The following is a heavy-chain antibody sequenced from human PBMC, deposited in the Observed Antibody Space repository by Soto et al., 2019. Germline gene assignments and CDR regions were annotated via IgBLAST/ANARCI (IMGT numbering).Heavy chain of an antibody. J-gene: IGHJ4*02. V-gene: IGHV1-69*06. CDR1: GGTFSSYA. CDR2: IVPIFGTA. CDR3: ATPSGGSSDWYVRNYFYY. Sequence: QVQLVQSGAEVKKPGSSVKVSCKASGGTFSSYAISWVRQAPGQGLEWMGGIVPIFGTANYAQKFQARATITADKSTSTAYMELSSLRSEDTAMYYCATPSGGSSDWYVRNYFYYWGQETLVTVST. D-gene: IGHD6-19*01.